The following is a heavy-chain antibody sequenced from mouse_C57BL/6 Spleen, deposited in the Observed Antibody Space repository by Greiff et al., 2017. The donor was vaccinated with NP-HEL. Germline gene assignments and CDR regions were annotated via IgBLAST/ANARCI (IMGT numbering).Heavy chain of an antibody. V-gene: IGHV1-18*01. J-gene: IGHJ1*03. D-gene: IGHD2-4*01. CDR2: INPNNGGT. CDR3: ARSPIYYDYDGPACFFDV. CDR1: GYTFTDYN. Sequence: VQLQQSGPELVKPGASVKIPCKASGYTFTDYNMDWVKQSHGKSLEWIGDINPNNGGTIYNQKFKGKATLTVDKSSSTAYMELRSLTSEDTAVYYCARSPIYYDYDGPACFFDVWGTGTTVTVSS.